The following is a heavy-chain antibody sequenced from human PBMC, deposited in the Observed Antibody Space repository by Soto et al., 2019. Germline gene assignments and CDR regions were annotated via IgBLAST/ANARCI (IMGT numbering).Heavy chain of an antibody. Sequence: QVQLVQSGAEVKKPGASVKVSCKASGYTFSTYGFSWVRQAPGQGLEWMGWIGADNCDTNYAQNFQGRVTMTPDTSTTTSYMELRSLTSVDTAVYFGARDWKGAEGFDPWGQGTRVTVSP. V-gene: IGHV1-18*01. CDR1: GYTFSTYG. CDR2: IGADNCDT. D-gene: IGHD1-1*01. J-gene: IGHJ5*02. CDR3: ARDWKGAEGFDP.